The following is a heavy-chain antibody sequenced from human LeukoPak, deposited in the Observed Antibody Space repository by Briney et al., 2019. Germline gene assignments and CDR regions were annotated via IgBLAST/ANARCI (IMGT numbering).Heavy chain of an antibody. D-gene: IGHD1-26*01. J-gene: IGHJ4*02. Sequence: ASVKVSCKASGYTFGSYGISWVRQAPGQGLEWVGWISAYNGNTNYAQKLQGRVTMTTDTSTTTAYMELRSLRSDDTAVYYCARGVGVNSRPDYWGQGTLVTVFS. V-gene: IGHV1-18*01. CDR3: ARGVGVNSRPDY. CDR2: ISAYNGNT. CDR1: GYTFGSYG.